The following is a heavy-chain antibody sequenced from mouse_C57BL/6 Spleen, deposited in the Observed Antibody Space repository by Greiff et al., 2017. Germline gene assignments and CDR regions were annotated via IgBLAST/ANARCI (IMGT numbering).Heavy chain of an antibody. Sequence: QVQLQQPGAELVMPGASVKLSCKASGYTFTSYWMHWVKQRPGQGLEWIGEIDPSDSYTNYNQKFKGKSTLTVDKSSSTAYMQLSSLPSEDSAVCYCASGDGNDGGYYFDCGGQGTTLTVAS. D-gene: IGHD2-2*01. CDR3: ASGDGNDGGYYFDC. J-gene: IGHJ2*01. CDR2: IDPSDSYT. CDR1: GYTFTSYW. V-gene: IGHV1-69*01.